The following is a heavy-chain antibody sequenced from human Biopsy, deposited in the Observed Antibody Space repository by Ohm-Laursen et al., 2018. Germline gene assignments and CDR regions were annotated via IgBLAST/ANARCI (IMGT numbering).Heavy chain of an antibody. J-gene: IGHJ5*02. CDR3: GRAVRNQLLTDP. CDR2: LNPVSGNS. D-gene: IGHD1-7*01. Sequence: SSVKVSCNASGYTFTSYDVTWVRQASGQGPEWIGWLNPVSGNSNFGQKFRGRVTVTSDTSISTAYMELSGLTSDDTATYYCGRAVRNQLLTDPWGQGTLVTVTS. CDR1: GYTFTSYD. V-gene: IGHV1-8*01.